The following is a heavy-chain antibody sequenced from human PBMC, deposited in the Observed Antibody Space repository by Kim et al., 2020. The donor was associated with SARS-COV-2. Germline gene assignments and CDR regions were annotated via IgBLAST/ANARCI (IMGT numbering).Heavy chain of an antibody. CDR3: ARERHLDY. J-gene: IGHJ4*02. CDR2: SGST. V-gene: IGHV4-34*01. D-gene: IGHD1-1*01. Sequence: SGSTNYNPSLKSRVTISVDTSKNQFSLKLSSVTAADTAVYYCARERHLDYWGQGTLVTVSS.